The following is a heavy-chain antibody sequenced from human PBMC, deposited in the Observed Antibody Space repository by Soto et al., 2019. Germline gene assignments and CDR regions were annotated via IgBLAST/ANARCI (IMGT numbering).Heavy chain of an antibody. Sequence: PGESLKISCKGSGYSFTSYWISWVRQMPGKGLEWMGRIDPSDSYTNYSPSFQGHVTISADKSISTAYLQWSSLKASDTAMYYCASPNPKYDFWSGYTSYGMDVWGQGTTVTVS. CDR1: GYSFTSYW. J-gene: IGHJ6*02. V-gene: IGHV5-10-1*01. CDR2: IDPSDSYT. D-gene: IGHD3-3*01. CDR3: ASPNPKYDFWSGYTSYGMDV.